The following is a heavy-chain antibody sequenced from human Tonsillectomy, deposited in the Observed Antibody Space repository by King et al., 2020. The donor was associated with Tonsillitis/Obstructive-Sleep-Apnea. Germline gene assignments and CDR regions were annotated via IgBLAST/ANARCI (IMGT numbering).Heavy chain of an antibody. V-gene: IGHV3-9*01. CDR3: AKDTSYQLWLVN. Sequence: VQLVESGGGLVQPGRSLRLSCAASGFTFDDYAMHWVRQAPGKGLEWVSGISWNSGSIGSADSVKGRFTISRDNAKNSLYLQMNSLRAEDTALYYCAKDTSYQLWLVNWGQGTLVTVSS. CDR1: GFTFDDYA. CDR2: ISWNSGSI. J-gene: IGHJ4*02. D-gene: IGHD5-18*01.